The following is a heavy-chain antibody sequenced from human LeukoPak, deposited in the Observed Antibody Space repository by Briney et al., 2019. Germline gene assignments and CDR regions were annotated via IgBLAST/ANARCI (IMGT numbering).Heavy chain of an antibody. D-gene: IGHD4-11*01. V-gene: IGHV1-46*01. J-gene: IGHJ3*02. Sequence: ASVKVSCKASGYTFTSYYMHWVRQAPGQGLEWMGIINPSGGSTNYAQKFQERVTITRDMSTSTAYMELSSLRSEDTAVYYCAAASKSSPAYIKAPIWAFDIWGQGTMVTVSS. CDR3: AAASKSSPAYIKAPIWAFDI. CDR1: GYTFTSYY. CDR2: INPSGGST.